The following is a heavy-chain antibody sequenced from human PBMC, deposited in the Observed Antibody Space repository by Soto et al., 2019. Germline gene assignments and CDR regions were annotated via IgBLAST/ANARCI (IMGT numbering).Heavy chain of an antibody. CDR3: AMRSLMVRGVIINYYYYGMDV. D-gene: IGHD3-10*01. CDR2: IIPIFGTA. V-gene: IGHV1-69*13. J-gene: IGHJ6*02. CDR1: GGTFSSYA. Sequence: ASVKVSCKASGGTFSSYAISWVRQAPGQGLEWMGGIIPIFGTANYAQKFQGRVTITADESTSTAYMELSSLRSEDTAVYYCAMRSLMVRGVIINYYYYGMDVWGQGTTVTVSS.